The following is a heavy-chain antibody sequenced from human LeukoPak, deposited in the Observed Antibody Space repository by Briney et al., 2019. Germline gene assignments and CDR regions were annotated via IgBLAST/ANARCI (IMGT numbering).Heavy chain of an antibody. CDR3: ARAGGSVISWFDP. CDR2: IYYSGST. Sequence: PSETLSLTCTVSGGSISSSSYYWGWIRQPPGKGLEWIGSIYYSGSTYYNPSLKSRVTISVDTSKNQFSLKLSSVTAADTAVYYCARAGGSVISWFDPWGQGTLVTVSS. CDR1: GGSISSSSYY. V-gene: IGHV4-39*07. J-gene: IGHJ5*02. D-gene: IGHD4-23*01.